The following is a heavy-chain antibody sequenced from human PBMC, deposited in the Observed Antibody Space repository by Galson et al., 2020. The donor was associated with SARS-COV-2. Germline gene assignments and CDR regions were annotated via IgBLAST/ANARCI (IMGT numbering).Heavy chain of an antibody. D-gene: IGHD6-13*01. V-gene: IGHV4-59*01. CDR2: IYNNGYT. CDR1: GGSFSSFY. J-gene: IGHJ2*01. Sequence: ETSETLSLTCSVSGGSFSSFYWSWVRQPPGKRLEWIGYIYNNGYTNYNPSLKSRVTMSVDTSENQFSLRLSSLTAADTAVYFCARIPLIGSSWHVDVWGRGTLVTVSS. CDR3: ARIPLIGSSWHVDV.